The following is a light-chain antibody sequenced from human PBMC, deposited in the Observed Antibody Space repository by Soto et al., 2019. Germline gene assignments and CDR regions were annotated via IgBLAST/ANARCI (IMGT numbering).Light chain of an antibody. J-gene: IGKJ2*01. CDR2: GAS. CDR1: QSVSSN. Sequence: EIVMTQSPATLSVSPGERATLSCRASQSVSSNLAWYQQKPGQAPRLLIYGASTRATGIPARFSGSGSGTEFTINISSLQSEDFAVYYCQQNNNWPRYTFGQGTKLEIK. CDR3: QQNNNWPRYT. V-gene: IGKV3-15*01.